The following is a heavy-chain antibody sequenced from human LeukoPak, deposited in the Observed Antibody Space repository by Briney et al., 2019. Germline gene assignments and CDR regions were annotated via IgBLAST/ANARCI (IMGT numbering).Heavy chain of an antibody. CDR1: GFTFSSYN. CDR3: ARVGGHCTSTSCPPPDY. V-gene: IGHV3-21*01. J-gene: IGHJ4*02. D-gene: IGHD2-2*01. CDR2: IDSSSRYI. Sequence: GGSLRLSCAASGFTFSSYNMDWVRQAPGKGLEWVSFIDSSSRYIYQADSVKGRFTISRDNAKSSVFLQMNSLRAEDAAVYYCARVGGHCTSTSCPPPDYWGQGTVVTVSS.